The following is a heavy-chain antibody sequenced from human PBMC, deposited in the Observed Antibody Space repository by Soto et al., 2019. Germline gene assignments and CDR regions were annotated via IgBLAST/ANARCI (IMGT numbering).Heavy chain of an antibody. D-gene: IGHD6-19*01. CDR1: GYTFTTYW. Sequence: GESLKISGKASGYTFTTYWISWVRQMPGKGLELMGRIDPSDSYINYSPSFQGHVTMSVEKSISTVSLQWSSLKASDTAMYYCARHRSGDRDYYRDVMDVWGQGTTVTVSS. V-gene: IGHV5-10-1*01. J-gene: IGHJ6*02. CDR3: ARHRSGDRDYYRDVMDV. CDR2: IDPSDSYI.